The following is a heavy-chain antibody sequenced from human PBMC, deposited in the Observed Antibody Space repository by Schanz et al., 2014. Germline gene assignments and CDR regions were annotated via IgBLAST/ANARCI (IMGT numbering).Heavy chain of an antibody. D-gene: IGHD4-17*01. CDR2: IWNNGVTK. CDR3: ARPRFDYGEVDY. Sequence: VQLLDSGGGLVQPGGSLRLSCAASEFTFSTYAMSWVRQAPGKGLEWVAVIWNNGVTKYYADSVRGRFTISRDRFQNTLYLRMSSLRAEDTAVYYCARPRFDYGEVDYWGQGTLVTVSS. V-gene: IGHV3-33*08. J-gene: IGHJ4*02. CDR1: EFTFSTYA.